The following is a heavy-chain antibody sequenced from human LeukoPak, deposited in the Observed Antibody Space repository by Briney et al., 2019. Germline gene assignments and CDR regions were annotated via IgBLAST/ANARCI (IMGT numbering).Heavy chain of an antibody. D-gene: IGHD3-10*01. V-gene: IGHV4-59*01. Sequence: PPETLSLTCTVSGGSISSYYWSWIRQPPGKGLEWIGYIYYSGSTNYNPSLKSRVTISVDTSKNQFSLKLSSVTAADTAVYYCARSPMVRGKNRFDPWGQGTLVTVSS. J-gene: IGHJ5*02. CDR1: GGSISSYY. CDR3: ARSPMVRGKNRFDP. CDR2: IYYSGST.